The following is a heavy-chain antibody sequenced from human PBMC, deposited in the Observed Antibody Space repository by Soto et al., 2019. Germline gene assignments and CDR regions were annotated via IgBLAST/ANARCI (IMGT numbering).Heavy chain of an antibody. CDR3: AKVPGSSNNDY. CDR1: GLTFSNYA. D-gene: IGHD6-6*01. V-gene: IGHV3-23*01. CDR2: ISGSGGST. J-gene: IGHJ4*02. Sequence: GGSLRLSCVASGLTFSNYAMAWVRQAPGKGLEWVSAISGSGGSTYYADSVKGRFTISRDNSKNTLYLQMNSLRAEDTAVYYCAKVPGSSNNDYWGQGTLVTVSS.